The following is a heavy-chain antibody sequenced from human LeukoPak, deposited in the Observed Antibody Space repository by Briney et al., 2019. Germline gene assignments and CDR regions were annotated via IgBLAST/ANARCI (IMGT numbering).Heavy chain of an antibody. J-gene: IGHJ4*02. V-gene: IGHV1-18*04. CDR2: ISAYNGNT. CDR1: GYTFTSYG. D-gene: IGHD4-23*01. Sequence: RASVKVSCKASGYTFTSYGISWVRQAPGQGLEWMGWISAYNGNTNYAQKLQGRVTMTTDTSTSTAYMELRSLRSDDTAVYYCARDILYLSYGGRYYFDYWGQGTLVTVSS. CDR3: ARDILYLSYGGRYYFDY.